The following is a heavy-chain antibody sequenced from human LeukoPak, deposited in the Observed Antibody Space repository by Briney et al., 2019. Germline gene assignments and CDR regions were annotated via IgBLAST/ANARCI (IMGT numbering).Heavy chain of an antibody. D-gene: IGHD3-3*01. Sequence: PGGSLRLSCAASGFTFSSYAMSWVRQAPGKGLEWVSAISGSGGSTYYAGSVKGRFTISRDNSKNTLYLQMNSLRAEDTAVYYCAKDPPLRFLEWLSPFYFDYWGQGTLVTVSS. CDR2: ISGSGGST. V-gene: IGHV3-23*01. CDR3: AKDPPLRFLEWLSPFYFDY. CDR1: GFTFSSYA. J-gene: IGHJ4*02.